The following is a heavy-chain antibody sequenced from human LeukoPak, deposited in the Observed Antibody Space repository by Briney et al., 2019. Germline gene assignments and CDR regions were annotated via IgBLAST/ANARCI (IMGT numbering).Heavy chain of an antibody. CDR2: IYPGDSDT. V-gene: IGHV5-51*01. D-gene: IGHD3-22*01. CDR3: ARHSFDSSSDYGVITI. J-gene: IGHJ4*02. CDR1: GYSFTSYW. Sequence: GESLKISCKGSGYSFTSYWIGWVRQMPGKGLEWMGIIYPGDSDTRYSPSFQGQVTISADKSISTAYLQRSSLKASDTAMYYCARHSFDSSSDYGVITIWGQGTLVTVSS.